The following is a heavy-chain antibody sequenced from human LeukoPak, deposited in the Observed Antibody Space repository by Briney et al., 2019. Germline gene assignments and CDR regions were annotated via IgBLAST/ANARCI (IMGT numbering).Heavy chain of an antibody. V-gene: IGHV3-30*02. CDR3: AKEEWFGETTFDY. J-gene: IGHJ4*02. CDR2: IRYDGSDE. CDR1: GFIFSYYG. D-gene: IGHD3-10*01. Sequence: GGSLRLSCAASGFIFSYYGMHWVRQAPGKGLEWVAFIRYDGSDEYYADSMKGRFTISRDNAKNTLYLQMNSLRAEDTAVYYCAKEEWFGETTFDYWGQGTLVTVSS.